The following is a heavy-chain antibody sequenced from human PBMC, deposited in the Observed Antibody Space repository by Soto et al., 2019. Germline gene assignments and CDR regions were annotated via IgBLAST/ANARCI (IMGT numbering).Heavy chain of an antibody. V-gene: IGHV1-69*12. CDR1: GGTLTTSA. CDR2: IMPVFPTP. J-gene: IGHJ6*02. Sequence: QVQLVQSGAEVKKPGSSVKVSSRTSGGTLTTSAISWVRQAPGQGLEWVGGIMPVFPTPDYAQNFQGRVTITADDSTTTAYLELTSLRADDTAVYYCARDKDRLQLGGNYYYILDVWGQGTAITVSS. CDR3: ARDKDRLQLGGNYYYILDV. D-gene: IGHD1-1*01.